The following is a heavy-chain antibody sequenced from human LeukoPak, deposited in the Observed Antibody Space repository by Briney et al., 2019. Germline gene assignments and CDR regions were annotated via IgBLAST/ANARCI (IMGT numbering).Heavy chain of an antibody. V-gene: IGHV4-61*02. CDR2: IYTSGST. J-gene: IGHJ6*02. CDR3: ARYYYGMDV. CDR1: GGSISSGSYY. Sequence: PSETLSLTCTVSGGSISSGSYYWSWIRQPAGKGLEWIGRIYTSGSTNYNPSLKSRVTISVDTSKNQFSLKLSSVTAADTAVYYRARYYYGMDVWGQGTTVTVSS.